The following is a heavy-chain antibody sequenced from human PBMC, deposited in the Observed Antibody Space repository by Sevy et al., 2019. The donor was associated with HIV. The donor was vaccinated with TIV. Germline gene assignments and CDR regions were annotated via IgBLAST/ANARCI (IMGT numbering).Heavy chain of an antibody. J-gene: IGHJ3*02. Sequence: GGSLRLSCAASGFTFSSYAMHWVRQAPGKGLEYVSAISSNGGSTYYADSVKGRFTISRDNSKNTLYLQMGSLGAEDMAVYYGARGFGYCSGGSCGGDAFDIWGQGTMVTVSS. CDR1: GFTFSSYA. V-gene: IGHV3-64*02. D-gene: IGHD2-15*01. CDR2: ISSNGGST. CDR3: ARGFGYCSGGSCGGDAFDI.